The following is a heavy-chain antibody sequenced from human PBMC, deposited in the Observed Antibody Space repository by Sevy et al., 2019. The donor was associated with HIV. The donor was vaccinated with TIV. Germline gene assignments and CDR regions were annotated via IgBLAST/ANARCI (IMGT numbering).Heavy chain of an antibody. J-gene: IGHJ6*02. V-gene: IGHV4-34*01. CDR1: GGSFSGYY. D-gene: IGHD5-18*01. CDR3: ARGSRRRGYSYGWAGGYYYGMDV. CDR2: INHSGST. Sequence: SETLSLTCAVYGGSFSGYYWSWIRQPPGKGLEWIGEINHSGSTNYNPSLKSRVTISVDTSKNQFSLKLSSVTAADTAVYYGARGSRRRGYSYGWAGGYYYGMDVWGQGTTVTVSS.